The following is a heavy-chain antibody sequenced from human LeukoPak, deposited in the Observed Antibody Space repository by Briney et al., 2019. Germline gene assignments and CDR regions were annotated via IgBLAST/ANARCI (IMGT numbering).Heavy chain of an antibody. CDR1: GFTFSNYA. J-gene: IGHJ4*02. D-gene: IGHD6-13*01. V-gene: IGHV3-23*01. CDR2: ISGNGGST. Sequence: GGSLRLSCVASGFTFSNYAMSWVRQAPGKGLEWVSTISGNGGSTYYADSVKGRFTISRDNSKNTVYLQMNSLRAEDTAVHYCAKRVAATSFDYWGQGTLVTVSS. CDR3: AKRVAATSFDY.